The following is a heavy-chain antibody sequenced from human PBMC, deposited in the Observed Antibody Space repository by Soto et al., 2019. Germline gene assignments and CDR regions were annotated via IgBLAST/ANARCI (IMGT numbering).Heavy chain of an antibody. CDR3: DIVVVPAAPDDAFDI. J-gene: IGHJ3*02. CDR2: IIPILGIA. V-gene: IGHV1-69*02. Sequence: SVKVSCKASGRTFNNYTISWVRPAPGQGLEWMGRIIPILGIANYAQKFQGRVTITADKSTSTAYMELSSLRSEDTAVYYCDIVVVPAAPDDAFDIWGQGTMITVSS. CDR1: GRTFNNYT. D-gene: IGHD2-2*01.